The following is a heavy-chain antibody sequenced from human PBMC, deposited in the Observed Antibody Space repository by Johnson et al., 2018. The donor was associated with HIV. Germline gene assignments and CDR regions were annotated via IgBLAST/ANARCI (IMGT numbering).Heavy chain of an antibody. V-gene: IGHV3-11*04. CDR2: ISSSGSTI. CDR3: ATRDPIYRPGVFEI. D-gene: IGHD2-8*01. CDR1: GFTFSDHY. J-gene: IGHJ6*02. Sequence: QVQLVESGGGLVKPGGSLRLSCAASGFTFSDHYMSWIRQAPGKGLEWVSYISSSGSTIYYADSVKGRFTISRDNAKKSLYLHINSLRAEDTAVYYCATRDPIYRPGVFEIWSQWTKVTVSS.